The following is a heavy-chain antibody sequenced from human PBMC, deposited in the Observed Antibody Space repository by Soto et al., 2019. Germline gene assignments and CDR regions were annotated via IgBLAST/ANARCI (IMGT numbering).Heavy chain of an antibody. J-gene: IGHJ5*02. V-gene: IGHV4-59*08. D-gene: IGHD6-19*01. CDR1: GGAIGGYY. CDR3: ARHGSDSGWFFCDP. Sequence: SETLSLTCSLSGGAIGGYYWSWIRQPPGKALEWIGYVSYSGSTDYHPSLKSRVSISIDTSKNQFSLKMISVTAADTAVYYCARHGSDSGWFFCDPWGQGALVTVSS. CDR2: VSYSGST.